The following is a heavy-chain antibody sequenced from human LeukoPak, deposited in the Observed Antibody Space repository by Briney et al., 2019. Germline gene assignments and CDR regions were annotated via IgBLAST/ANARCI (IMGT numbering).Heavy chain of an antibody. CDR1: GGTFSSYA. D-gene: IGHD3-22*01. V-gene: IGHV1-69*05. Sequence: SVKVSCKASGGTFSSYAISWVRQAPGQGLEWMGRIIPIFGTANYAQKFQGRVTITTDESTSTAYMELRSLRSDDTAVYYCARDRRYYDSSGYCGDWGQGTLVTVSS. J-gene: IGHJ4*02. CDR3: ARDRRYYDSSGYCGD. CDR2: IIPIFGTA.